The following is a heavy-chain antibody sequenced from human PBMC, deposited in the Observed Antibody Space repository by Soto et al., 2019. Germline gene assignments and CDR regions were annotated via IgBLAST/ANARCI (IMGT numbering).Heavy chain of an antibody. CDR2: ISGSGDTT. CDR3: AKDGSYYDYVWGTYRYLFDY. CDR1: GFTFGSYA. Sequence: HPGGSLRLSCAASGFTFGSYAMSWVRQAPGRGLEWVSTISGSGDTTYYADSVKGRFTISRDNSKNTLYLQMNSLRAEDTAVYYCAKDGSYYDYVWGTYRYLFDYWGQGDLVTVSS. J-gene: IGHJ4*02. V-gene: IGHV3-23*01. D-gene: IGHD3-16*02.